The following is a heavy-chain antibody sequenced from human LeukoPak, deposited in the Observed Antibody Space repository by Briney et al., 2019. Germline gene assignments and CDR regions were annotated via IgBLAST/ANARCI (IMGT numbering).Heavy chain of an antibody. CDR1: GGSISSNNW. Sequence: PSETLSLTCAVSGGSISSNNWWSWVRQPPGEGLEWIGEIYHSGSTNYNPSLKSRVTISVDKSKNQFSLKLSSVTAADTAVYYCARAGRGYYYDSSGYYSLDYWGQGTLVTVSS. J-gene: IGHJ4*02. V-gene: IGHV4-4*02. CDR3: ARAGRGYYYDSSGYYSLDY. D-gene: IGHD3-22*01. CDR2: IYHSGST.